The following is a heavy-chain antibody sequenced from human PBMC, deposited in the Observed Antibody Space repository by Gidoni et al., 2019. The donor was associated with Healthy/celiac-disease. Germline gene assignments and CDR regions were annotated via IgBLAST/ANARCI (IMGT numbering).Heavy chain of an antibody. J-gene: IGHJ6*02. Sequence: QITLKESGPTLVKPTQTLTLTCTFSGFSLSTSGVGVGWIRQPPGKALEWLALIYWDDDKRYSPSLKSRLTITKDTSKNQVVLTMTNMDPVDTATYYCAQFSSSWYSDPHYYYGMDVWGQGTTVTVSS. CDR1: GFSLSTSGVG. D-gene: IGHD6-13*01. V-gene: IGHV2-5*02. CDR3: AQFSSSWYSDPHYYYGMDV. CDR2: IYWDDDK.